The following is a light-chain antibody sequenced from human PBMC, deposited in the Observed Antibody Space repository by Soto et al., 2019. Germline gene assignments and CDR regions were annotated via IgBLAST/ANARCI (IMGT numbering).Light chain of an antibody. CDR2: EVS. J-gene: IGLJ2*01. CDR1: SSDVGGYNF. V-gene: IGLV2-8*01. Sequence: QSVLTQPPSASGSPGQSVTISCTGTSSDVGGYNFVSWYQQHPGKAPKLMIYEVSERPSGVPDRISGSKSGNTASLTVSGLQADDEADYYCTSYAGSNIPVVFGGGTKVTVL. CDR3: TSYAGSNIPVV.